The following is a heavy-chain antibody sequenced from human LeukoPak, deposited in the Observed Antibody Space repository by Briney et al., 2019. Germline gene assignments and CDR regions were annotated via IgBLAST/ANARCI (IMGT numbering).Heavy chain of an antibody. Sequence: PSETLSLTCTVSGGSISSYYWSWIRQPPGKGLEWIGYIYYSGSTNYNPSLKSRVTISVDTSKNQFSLKLSSVTAADTAVYYCARDSPSSYWYFDLWGRGTLVTVSS. V-gene: IGHV4-59*01. CDR3: ARDSPSSYWYFDL. CDR2: IYYSGST. J-gene: IGHJ2*01. CDR1: GGSISSYY.